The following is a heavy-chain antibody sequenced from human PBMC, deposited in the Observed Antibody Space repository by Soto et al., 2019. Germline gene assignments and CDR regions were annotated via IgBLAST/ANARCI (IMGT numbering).Heavy chain of an antibody. D-gene: IGHD1-7*01. V-gene: IGHV4-59*01. CDR3: ARGGGTTSYYYGMDV. Sequence: KTSETLSLTCTVSGGSISSYYWSWIRQPPGKGLEWIGYIYYSGSTNYNPSLKSRVTISVDTSKNQFSLKLSSVTAADTAVYYCARGGGTTSYYYGMDVWGQGTTVTVSS. CDR1: GGSISSYY. CDR2: IYYSGST. J-gene: IGHJ6*02.